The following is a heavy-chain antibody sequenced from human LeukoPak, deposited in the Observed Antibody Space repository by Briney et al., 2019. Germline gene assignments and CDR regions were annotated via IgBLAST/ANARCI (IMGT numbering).Heavy chain of an antibody. D-gene: IGHD3-10*01. CDR3: AKDMAIFGY. Sequence: PGGSLRLSCAASGFTFSSYSMNWVRQAPGKGLEWVSSISSGSTYRYYADSVKGRFTISRDNAKNSLYLQMNSLRAEDTAVYYCAKDMAIFGYWGQGTLVTVSS. CDR1: GFTFSSYS. J-gene: IGHJ4*02. V-gene: IGHV3-21*01. CDR2: ISSGSTYR.